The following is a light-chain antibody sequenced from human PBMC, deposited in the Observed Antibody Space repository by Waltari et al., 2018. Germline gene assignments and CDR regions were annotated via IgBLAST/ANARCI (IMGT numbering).Light chain of an antibody. CDR2: TAS. J-gene: IGKJ4*01. Sequence: DIQMTQFPSSLSASVGDRVTITCRASQSISSYLNWYQQKPGKAPKLLIYTASSLQSGVPSRFSGSGSRTDFTLTISSLQPEDFATYYFQQSYSTPLTFGGGTKVEIK. CDR1: QSISSY. CDR3: QQSYSTPLT. V-gene: IGKV1-39*01.